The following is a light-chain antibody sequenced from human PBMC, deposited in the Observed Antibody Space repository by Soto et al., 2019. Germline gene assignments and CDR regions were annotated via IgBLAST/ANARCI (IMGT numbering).Light chain of an antibody. J-gene: IGLJ1*01. V-gene: IGLV2-14*01. Sequence: QSVLTQPASVSGSPGLSITISCTGTSSDVGGYNYVSWYQQHPGKAPKLMIYDVSNRPSGVSNRFTGSKSGNTASLTISGLQAEDEADYYCNSYASSSALVFGTGTKLTVL. CDR3: NSYASSSALV. CDR2: DVS. CDR1: SSDVGGYNY.